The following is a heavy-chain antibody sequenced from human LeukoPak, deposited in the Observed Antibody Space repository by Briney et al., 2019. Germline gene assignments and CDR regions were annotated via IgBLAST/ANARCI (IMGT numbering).Heavy chain of an antibody. V-gene: IGHV3-7*01. CDR2: INPDGNKK. CDR3: ARDLAYSRLDY. CDR1: GLTFSSSW. D-gene: IGHD5-18*01. J-gene: IGHJ4*02. Sequence: GGSLRLSCAVSGLTFSSSWMDWVRQAPGKGLEWVASINPDGNKKYSADSVKGRFTISRDNAKNSLYLQMNSLRVEDTAFYCCARDLAYSRLDYWGQGMLVTVSS.